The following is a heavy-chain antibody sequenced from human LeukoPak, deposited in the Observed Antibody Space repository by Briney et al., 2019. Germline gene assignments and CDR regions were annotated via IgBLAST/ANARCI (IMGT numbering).Heavy chain of an antibody. CDR1: GYTFTGYY. CDR3: ARGGHSLRYFDHYYFDY. Sequence: GASVKVSCKASGYTFTGYYMHWLRQAPGQGLEWMGWINPNSGGTNYAQKFQGRVTMTRDTSISTAYMELSRLRSDDTAVYYCARGGHSLRYFDHYYFDYWGQGTLVTVSS. D-gene: IGHD3-9*01. V-gene: IGHV1-2*02. J-gene: IGHJ4*02. CDR2: INPNSGGT.